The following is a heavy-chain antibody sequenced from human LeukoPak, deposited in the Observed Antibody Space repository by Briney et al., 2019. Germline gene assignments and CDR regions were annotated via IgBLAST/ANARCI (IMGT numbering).Heavy chain of an antibody. D-gene: IGHD6-13*01. CDR1: GFTFSNYA. CDR3: AKDEALYIAAAGPFDY. V-gene: IGHV3-23*01. CDR2: ISGSDGST. Sequence: GGSLRLSCAASGFTFSNYAMSWVRQAPGRGLEWVSVISGSDGSTYYADSVKGRFTISRDNSKNTLYLQMNSLRAEDTAVYYCAKDEALYIAAAGPFDYWGQGTLVTVSS. J-gene: IGHJ4*02.